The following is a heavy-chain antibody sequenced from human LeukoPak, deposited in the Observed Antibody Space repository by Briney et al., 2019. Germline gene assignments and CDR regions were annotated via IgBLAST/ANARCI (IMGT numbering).Heavy chain of an antibody. D-gene: IGHD3-22*01. V-gene: IGHV7-4-1*02. CDR2: INTNTGNP. CDR3: AREWKRDSPMIGGY. CDR1: GYTFTSYA. Sequence: ASVKVSCKASGYTFTSYAMNWVRQPPGQGLEWMGWINTNTGNPTYAQGSTGRFVFSLDTSVSTAYLQISSLKAEDTAVYYCAREWKRDSPMIGGYWGQGTLVTVSS. J-gene: IGHJ4*02.